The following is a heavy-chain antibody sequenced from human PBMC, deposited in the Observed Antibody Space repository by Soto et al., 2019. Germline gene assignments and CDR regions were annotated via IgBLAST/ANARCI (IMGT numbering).Heavy chain of an antibody. CDR2: VYLSGHT. V-gene: IGHV4-38-2*02. J-gene: IGHJ4*02. D-gene: IGHD2-15*01. Sequence: PSETLSLTCTVSGYSVTSGSYWGWFRQPPEKGLEWIGSVYLSGHTYHNPSLMSRVTISIDTSKNQFSLKLTSVTAAETAVYYWARSRIVVSGTSDDFWGLGTLGTGSS. CDR3: ARSRIVVSGTSDDF. CDR1: GYSVTSGSY.